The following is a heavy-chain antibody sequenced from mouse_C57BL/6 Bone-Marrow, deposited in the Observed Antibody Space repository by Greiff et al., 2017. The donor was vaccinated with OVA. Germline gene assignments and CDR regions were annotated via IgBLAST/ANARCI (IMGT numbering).Heavy chain of an antibody. J-gene: IGHJ4*01. D-gene: IGHD1-1*02. CDR3: ARGGGCAMDY. V-gene: IGHV1-63*01. Sequence: QVQLKESGAELVRPGTSVKMSCKASGYTFTNYWIGWAKQRPGHGLEWIGDIYPGGDYTNYNEKFKGKATLTADKSSSTAYMQFSSLTSEGSAIYYWARGGGCAMDYGGRGTAVTVSA. CDR2: IYPGGDYT. CDR1: GYTFTNYW.